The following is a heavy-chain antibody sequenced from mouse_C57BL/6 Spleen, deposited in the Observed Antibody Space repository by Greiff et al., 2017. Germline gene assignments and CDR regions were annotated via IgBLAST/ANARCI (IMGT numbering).Heavy chain of an antibody. J-gene: IGHJ3*01. CDR3: TRAGTGFAY. V-gene: IGHV1-63*01. Sequence: QVQLQQSGAELVRPGTSVKMSCKASGYTFTNYWIGWAKQRPGHGLEWIGDIYPGGGDTSYNQKFKGKAKLTAVTSASTAYMELSSLTNDDSAVYYCTRAGTGFAYWGQGTLVTVSA. D-gene: IGHD4-1*01. CDR1: GYTFTNYW. CDR2: IYPGGGDT.